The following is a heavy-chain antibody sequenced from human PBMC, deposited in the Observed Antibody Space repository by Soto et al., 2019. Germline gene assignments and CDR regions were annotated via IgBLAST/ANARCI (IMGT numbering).Heavy chain of an antibody. Sequence: QVQVVQSGAEAKEPGASVKVSCKASGYTFTSFAMQWVRQAPGQGLEWMGWINGDNGNTKYSQKFQGRVTITRDTSANTAYLELTSLTSEDTAVYFCARGGQKTATLFYWGQGTLVTVSS. J-gene: IGHJ4*02. CDR1: GYTFTSFA. D-gene: IGHD2-15*01. CDR2: INGDNGNT. V-gene: IGHV1-3*01. CDR3: ARGGQKTATLFY.